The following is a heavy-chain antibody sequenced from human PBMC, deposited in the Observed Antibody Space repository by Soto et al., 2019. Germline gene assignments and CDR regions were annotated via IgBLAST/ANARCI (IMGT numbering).Heavy chain of an antibody. J-gene: IGHJ4*02. CDR1: GDSVSSYY. Sequence: SETLSLTCTVSGDSVSSYYWAWIRQSPEKGLEWIAYIYHSGETNSSPSLKSRVTTSIDRSKNQFSLELISVTAADTAIYYCANIVWGGASFDHWGPGSLVTVSS. V-gene: IGHV4-59*02. D-gene: IGHD3-16*01. CDR3: ANIVWGGASFDH. CDR2: IYHSGET.